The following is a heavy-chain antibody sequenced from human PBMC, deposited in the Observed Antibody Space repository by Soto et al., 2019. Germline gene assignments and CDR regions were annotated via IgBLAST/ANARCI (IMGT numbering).Heavy chain of an antibody. D-gene: IGHD3-10*01. J-gene: IGHJ6*03. Sequence: EVQLVESGGGLVQPGGSLRLSCAASGFTFSTYAMNWVRQAPGKGLEWVSYISGSDSNIYYADSVKGRFTISRDNAKNSLYLQMNSLRAADPAVYYCARVEFGEFWELGPYVEVWGKGTTVTVSS. CDR2: ISGSDSNI. CDR1: GFTFSTYA. V-gene: IGHV3-48*01. CDR3: ARVEFGEFWELGPYVEV.